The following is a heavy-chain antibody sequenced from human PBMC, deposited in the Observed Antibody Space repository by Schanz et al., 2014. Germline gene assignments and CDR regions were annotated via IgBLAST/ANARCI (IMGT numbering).Heavy chain of an antibody. CDR1: GFTFADYY. D-gene: IGHD3-3*01. V-gene: IGHV3-11*01. J-gene: IGHJ6*02. Sequence: QVQLLESGGGLFKPGGSLRLSCAGSGFTFADYYMTWIGQAPGKGLEWISYVSSYDTTVSYADSVKGRFTISRDNAKNSVYLQMNSLRVEDTAVYYCARYGFRKFGVVYGLAVWGQGTTVTVS. CDR2: VSSYDTTV. CDR3: ARYGFRKFGVVYGLAV.